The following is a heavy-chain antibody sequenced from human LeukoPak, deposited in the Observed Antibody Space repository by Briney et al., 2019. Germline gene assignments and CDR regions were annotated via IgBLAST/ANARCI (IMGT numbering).Heavy chain of an antibody. CDR1: GGSISSYY. V-gene: IGHV4-59*08. Sequence: PSETLSLTCTVSGGSISSYYWSWIRQPPGKGLEWIGYIYYSGSTNYNPSLKSRVTISVDTSKNQFSLKLSSVTAADTAVYYCARRGGLRVFWFDPWGQGTLVTVSS. D-gene: IGHD3-16*01. CDR3: ARRGGLRVFWFDP. CDR2: IYYSGST. J-gene: IGHJ5*02.